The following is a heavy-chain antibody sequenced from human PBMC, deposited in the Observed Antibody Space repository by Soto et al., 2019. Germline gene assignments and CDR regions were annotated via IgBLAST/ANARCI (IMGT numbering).Heavy chain of an antibody. CDR2: FSGSGDDT. J-gene: IGHJ4*02. D-gene: IGHD4-17*01. CDR1: GFTLRTNG. CDR3: AGHGGYSY. Sequence: GGSLRLSCAATGFTLRTNGMSWVRQAPGKGLEWVSSFSGSGDDTWYAGSLKGRFTISRDNSKNTVYLQMNSLRAEDTALYYCAGHGGYSYLGQGTLDTVSS. V-gene: IGHV3-23*01.